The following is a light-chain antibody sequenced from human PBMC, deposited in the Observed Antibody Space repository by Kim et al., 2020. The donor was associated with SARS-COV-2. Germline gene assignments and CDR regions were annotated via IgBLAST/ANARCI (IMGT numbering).Light chain of an antibody. J-gene: IGKJ2*01. V-gene: IGKV3-20*01. CDR3: QYYGGSPYT. Sequence: EIVLTQSPGTLSLSPGERATLSCRASHRVDSRHLAWHQQKPGQAPRVLIFDASTRASGIPDRFSGSGSGTDFTLTISRLEPEDSAVYYCQYYGGSPYTFGQGTKLEI. CDR2: DAS. CDR1: HRVDSRH.